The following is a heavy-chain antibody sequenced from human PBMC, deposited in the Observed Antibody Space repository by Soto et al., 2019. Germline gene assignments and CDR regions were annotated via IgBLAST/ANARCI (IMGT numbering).Heavy chain of an antibody. J-gene: IGHJ4*02. CDR1: GFTFSSYA. V-gene: IGHV3-23*01. Sequence: PGGSLRLSCAASGFTFSSYAMSWVRQAPGKGLEWVSAISGSGGSTYYADSVKGRFTISRDNSKNTLYLQMNSLRAEDTAVYYCAKTTMIVVVITLTSYFDYWGQGTLVTVSS. CDR2: ISGSGGST. CDR3: AKTTMIVVVITLTSYFDY. D-gene: IGHD3-22*01.